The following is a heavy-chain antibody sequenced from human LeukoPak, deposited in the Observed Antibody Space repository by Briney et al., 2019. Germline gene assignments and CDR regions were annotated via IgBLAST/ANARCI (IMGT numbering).Heavy chain of an antibody. J-gene: IGHJ4*02. CDR3: ARDTSGGSYYVY. V-gene: IGHV3-7*01. CDR1: GFTFSSYI. Sequence: PGGSLRLSCEASGFTFSSYIMTWVRQAPGKGLEWVANIKQDGSEKYYVDSVKGRFTISRDNAKNSLYLQMNSLRAEDTAVYYCARDTSGGSYYVYWGQGTLVTVSS. D-gene: IGHD1-26*01. CDR2: IKQDGSEK.